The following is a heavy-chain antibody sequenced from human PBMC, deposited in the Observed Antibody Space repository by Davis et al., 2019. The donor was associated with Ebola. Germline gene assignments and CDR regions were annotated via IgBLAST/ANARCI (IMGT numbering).Heavy chain of an antibody. J-gene: IGHJ4*02. CDR1: GYTFTSYG. CDR2: ISAYNGNT. D-gene: IGHD3-9*01. V-gene: IGHV1-18*01. Sequence: ASVKVSCKASGYTFTSYGISWVRQAPGQGLEWMGWISAYNGNTNYAQKLQGRVTMTTDTSTSTAYMELRSLRSDDTAVYYCARGDYDILTLPYFDYWGQGTLVTVSS. CDR3: ARGDYDILTLPYFDY.